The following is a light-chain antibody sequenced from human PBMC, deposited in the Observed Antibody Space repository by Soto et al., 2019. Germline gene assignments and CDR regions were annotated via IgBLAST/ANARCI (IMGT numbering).Light chain of an antibody. CDR2: GAS. Sequence: EIVMTQSPATLSVSPGERATLSCRASQSISSNLAWYQQKPGQAPRLLIYGASNRATGIPDRFSGSGSGTDFTLTISRLVPEDFAVYYCQQYHNSPRTLGQGTKVDSK. V-gene: IGKV3D-15*02. CDR1: QSISSN. CDR3: QQYHNSPRT. J-gene: IGKJ1*01.